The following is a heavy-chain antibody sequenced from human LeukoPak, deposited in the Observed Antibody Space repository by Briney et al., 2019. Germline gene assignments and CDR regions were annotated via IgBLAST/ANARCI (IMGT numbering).Heavy chain of an antibody. V-gene: IGHV4-39*01. CDR1: GGSISSSSYY. CDR3: ASPGELPFDY. J-gene: IGHJ4*02. Sequence: TSETLSLTCTVSGGSISSSSYYWGGIRQPPGKGLEWIGSIYYSGSTYYNPSLKSRVTISVDTSKNQFSLKLSSVTAADTAVYYCASPGELPFDYWGQGTLVTVSS. CDR2: IYYSGST. D-gene: IGHD1-26*01.